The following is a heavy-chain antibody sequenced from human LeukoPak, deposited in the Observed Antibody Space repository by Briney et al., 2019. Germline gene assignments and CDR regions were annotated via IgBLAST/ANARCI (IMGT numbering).Heavy chain of an antibody. CDR1: GFTFSSYS. V-gene: IGHV3-21*01. Sequence: GRSLRLSCATSGFTFSSYSMNWVRQAPGKGLEWVSSISSSSSYIYYADSVKGRFTTSRDNAKNSLYLQMNSPRAEDTAVYYCARDLMVRGRHFDYWGQGTLVTVSS. D-gene: IGHD3-10*01. CDR3: ARDLMVRGRHFDY. J-gene: IGHJ4*02. CDR2: ISSSSSYI.